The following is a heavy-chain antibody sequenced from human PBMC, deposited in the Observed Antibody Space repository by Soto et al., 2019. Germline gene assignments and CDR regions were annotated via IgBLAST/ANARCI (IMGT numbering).Heavy chain of an antibody. CDR3: TRDWAGTYGLDV. V-gene: IGHV6-1*01. Sequence: SQTLSLTCAISGDSVSSNRAAWNWIRQPPSRGLEWLGRTYYRSKWYNDYADSVKSRVTINPDTSKNQFSLQLNSVTPEDTAVYYCTRDWAGTYGLDVWGQGTTGTVSS. D-gene: IGHD3-16*01. CDR1: GDSVSSNRAA. J-gene: IGHJ6*02. CDR2: TYYRSKWYN.